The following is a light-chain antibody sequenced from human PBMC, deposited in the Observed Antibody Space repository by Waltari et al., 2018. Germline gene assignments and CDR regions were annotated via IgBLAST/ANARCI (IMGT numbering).Light chain of an antibody. V-gene: IGLV8-61*01. Sequence: QTVVTQEPSFSVSPGGTVTITCCLRSGSFSTAYSPSWYQQTPGPAPRPLIYSTNTRSSGVPDRISGSILGNKAALTITGAQADDESDYYCVLYMGGGILFGGGTKLTVL. J-gene: IGLJ3*02. CDR2: STN. CDR1: SGSFSTAYS. CDR3: VLYMGGGIL.